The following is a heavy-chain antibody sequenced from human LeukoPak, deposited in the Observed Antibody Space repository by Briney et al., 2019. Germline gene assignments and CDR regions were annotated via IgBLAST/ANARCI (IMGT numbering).Heavy chain of an antibody. CDR1: GFIFSSYD. J-gene: IGHJ4*02. V-gene: IGHV3-13*01. CDR3: ARAAVFGDLLV. Sequence: PGGSLRLSCAASGFIFSSYDMHWVRQATGKGLEWVSAIDLAGDTYYAGSVKGRFTISRENAKDSLYLQMNSLRAGDTAVYYCARAAVFGDLLVWGQGTLVTVSS. CDR2: IDLAGDT. D-gene: IGHD3-10*01.